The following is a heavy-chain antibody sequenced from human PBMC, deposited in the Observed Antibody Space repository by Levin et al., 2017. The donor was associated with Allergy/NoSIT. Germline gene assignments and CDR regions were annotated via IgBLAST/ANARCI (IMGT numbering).Heavy chain of an antibody. V-gene: IGHV3-48*04. CDR1: GFTFSSYS. J-gene: IGHJ4*02. Sequence: GESLKISCAASGFTFSSYSMNWVRQAPGKGLEWISYIRPDNDIRSYADSVKGRFTISRDNARNSLYLQMNSLRAADTAVYYCARHHSWSSDSWGQGTLVTVSS. CDR2: IRPDNDIR. CDR3: ARHHSWSSDS. D-gene: IGHD2-8*02.